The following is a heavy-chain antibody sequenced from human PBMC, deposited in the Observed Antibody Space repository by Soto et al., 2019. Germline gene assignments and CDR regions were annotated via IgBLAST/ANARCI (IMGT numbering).Heavy chain of an antibody. CDR1: GFTFSSYE. CDR3: ARDEYSSSSYNPLLDY. CDR2: ISSSGSTI. Sequence: GGSLRLSCAASGFTFSSYEMNWVRQAPGKGLEWVSYISSSGSTIYYADSVKGRFTISRDNAKNSLYLQMNSLRAEDTAVYYCARDEYSSSSYNPLLDYWGQGTLVTVSS. D-gene: IGHD6-6*01. V-gene: IGHV3-48*03. J-gene: IGHJ4*02.